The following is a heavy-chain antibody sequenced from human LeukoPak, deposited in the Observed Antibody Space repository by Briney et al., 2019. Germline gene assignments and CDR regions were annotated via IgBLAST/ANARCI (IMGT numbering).Heavy chain of an antibody. Sequence: PSGTLSLTCTVSGGSISSGSYYWSWIRQPAGEGLEWIGRIYTSGSTNYNPSLKSRVTMSVDTSKNQFSLKLSSVTAADTAVYYCARGSPLAYCGGDCYSNWFDPWGQGTLVTVSS. CDR3: ARGSPLAYCGGDCYSNWFDP. CDR2: IYTSGST. CDR1: GGSISSGSYY. J-gene: IGHJ5*02. V-gene: IGHV4-61*02. D-gene: IGHD2-21*02.